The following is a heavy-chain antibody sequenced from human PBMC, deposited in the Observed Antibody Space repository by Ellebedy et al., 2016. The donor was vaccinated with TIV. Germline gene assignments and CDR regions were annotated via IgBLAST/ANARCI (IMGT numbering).Heavy chain of an antibody. CDR3: ARRMEGAKAFDY. CDR2: ISPGGSDT. J-gene: IGHJ4*02. V-gene: IGHV5-51*06. D-gene: IGHD1-26*01. CDR1: GYSFTSYW. Sequence: GGSLRLSCKASGYSFTSYWIGWVRQMPGKGLEWMGIISPGGSDTRYSPSFQGQVTISVDKSITTAYLQWSSLKASDSAMYYCARRMEGAKAFDYWGQGTLVTVSS.